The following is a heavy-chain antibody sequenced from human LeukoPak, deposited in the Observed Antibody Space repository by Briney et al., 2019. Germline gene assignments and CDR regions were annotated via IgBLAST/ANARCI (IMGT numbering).Heavy chain of an antibody. CDR3: ARDRCSSTSCYLLAPLGSSPDTFDI. Sequence: PGGSLRLSCAASGFTFGSFSMNWVRQVPGKGLEWVSYISGSSGSIYYGDSVRGRFTISRDNAKNSLYLQLRSLRSDDTAVYYCARDRCSSTSCYLLAPLGSSPDTFDIWGQGTMVAVSS. D-gene: IGHD2-2*01. CDR2: ISGSSGSI. CDR1: GFTFGSFS. V-gene: IGHV3-48*04. J-gene: IGHJ3*02.